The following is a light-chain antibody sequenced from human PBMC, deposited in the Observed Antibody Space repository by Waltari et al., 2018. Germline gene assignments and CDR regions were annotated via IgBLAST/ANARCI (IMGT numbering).Light chain of an antibody. V-gene: IGKV3-20*01. J-gene: IGKJ2*01. CDR1: RTVRSSVF. CDR3: LQYGDSPLT. CDR2: DAS. Sequence: EIVLTQSPGTLSLSPGEGATLSCRASRTVRSSVFLAWYQQRPGQAPRLLIYDASNRATGIPDRFSGSGSGTDFTLTISRLEPEDFAVYYCLQYGDSPLTFGQGTNLEIK.